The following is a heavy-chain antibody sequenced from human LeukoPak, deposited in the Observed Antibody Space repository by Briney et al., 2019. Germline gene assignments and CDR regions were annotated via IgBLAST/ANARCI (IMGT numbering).Heavy chain of an antibody. Sequence: PGESLRLSCAGSGFIFSSYAMSWVRQAPGKGLEWVSVIFSGGSTYYADSVKGRFTISRDNSKNTLYLQMNSLRAEDTAVYYCARDRAVADGRLYYWGQGTLVTVSS. CDR2: IFSGGST. D-gene: IGHD6-19*01. CDR3: ARDRAVADGRLYY. CDR1: GFIFSSYA. V-gene: IGHV3-66*01. J-gene: IGHJ4*02.